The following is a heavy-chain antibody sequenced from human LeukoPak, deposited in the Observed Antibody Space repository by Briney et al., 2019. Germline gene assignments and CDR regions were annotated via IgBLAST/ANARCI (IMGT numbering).Heavy chain of an antibody. J-gene: IGHJ4*02. CDR3: ARELSLGDTAHFDY. Sequence: SETLSLTCAVYGGSFSGYYWSWIRQHPGKGLEWIGYIYYSGSTYYNPSLKSRVTISVDTSKNQFSLKLSSVTAADTAVYYCARELSLGDTAHFDYWGQGTLVTVSS. D-gene: IGHD2-21*01. CDR1: GGSFSGYY. V-gene: IGHV4-31*11. CDR2: IYYSGST.